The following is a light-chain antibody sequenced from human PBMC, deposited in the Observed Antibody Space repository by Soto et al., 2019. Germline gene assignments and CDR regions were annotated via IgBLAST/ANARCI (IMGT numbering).Light chain of an antibody. CDR3: QQYASSPLT. J-gene: IGKJ4*01. Sequence: EIVLTQSPGTLSLSSGERATLSCRASQSVRSNYLAWYQQKPGQAPRLLIYGASSRATGIPDRFGGSGSGTAFTLTICRLEPEDVAVYYCQQYASSPLTFGGGTKVEIK. V-gene: IGKV3-20*01. CDR2: GAS. CDR1: QSVRSNY.